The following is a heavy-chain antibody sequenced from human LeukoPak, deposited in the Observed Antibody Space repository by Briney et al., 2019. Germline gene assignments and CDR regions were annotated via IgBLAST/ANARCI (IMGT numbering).Heavy chain of an antibody. D-gene: IGHD5-12*01. Sequence: GGSLRLSCAASGFTFSSYSMNWVRQAPGKGLEWVSYISSSSSTIYYADSVKGRFTISRNNAKNSLYLQMNSLRAEDTAVYYCARDPPSKGYSGYDIDYWGQGTLVTVSS. CDR3: ARDPPSKGYSGYDIDY. J-gene: IGHJ4*02. CDR2: ISSSSSTI. V-gene: IGHV3-48*04. CDR1: GFTFSSYS.